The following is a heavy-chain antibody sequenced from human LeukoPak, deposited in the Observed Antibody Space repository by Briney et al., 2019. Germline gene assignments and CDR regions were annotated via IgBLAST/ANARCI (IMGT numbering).Heavy chain of an antibody. D-gene: IGHD3-22*01. CDR3: TCDSGYNRFDS. V-gene: IGHV3-49*04. J-gene: IGHJ4*02. CDR1: GFTFGNYA. Sequence: GGSLRLSCTASGFTFGNYAMSWVRQAPGKGLEWMRLIRRKAYGATKEYAASVKGRFTISRDDSKSIAYLQMSSLKTEDTAIYYCTCDSGYNRFDSWGQGTLVTVSS. CDR2: IRRKAYGATK.